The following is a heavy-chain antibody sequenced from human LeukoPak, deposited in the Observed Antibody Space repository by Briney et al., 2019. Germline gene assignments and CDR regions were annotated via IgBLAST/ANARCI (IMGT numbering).Heavy chain of an antibody. D-gene: IGHD3-22*01. CDR1: GFTFNNYA. Sequence: GGSLRLSCAASGFTFNNYAMSWVRQAPGKGLEWVSGISSSGGSTYYADSVKGRFTISRDNSKNTLYLQMNSLRAEDTAVYYCTSYYDSSGYLYYFDYWGQGTLVTVSS. J-gene: IGHJ4*02. V-gene: IGHV3-23*01. CDR2: ISSSGGST. CDR3: TSYYDSSGYLYYFDY.